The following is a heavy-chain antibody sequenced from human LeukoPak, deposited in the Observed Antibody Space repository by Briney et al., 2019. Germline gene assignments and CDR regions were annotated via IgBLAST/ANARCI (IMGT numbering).Heavy chain of an antibody. J-gene: IGHJ6*03. CDR3: ARDQEAYCSSTSCYEYYYYMDV. V-gene: IGHV4-61*02. D-gene: IGHD2-2*01. CDR1: GGSISSGSYY. CDR2: IYTSVST. Sequence: TSETLSLTCTVSGGSISSGSYYWSWIRQPAGKGLEWIGRIYTSVSTNYNPSLKSRVTISVDTSKNQFSLKLSSVTATDTAVYYCARDQEAYCSSTSCYEYYYYMDVWGKGTTVTISS.